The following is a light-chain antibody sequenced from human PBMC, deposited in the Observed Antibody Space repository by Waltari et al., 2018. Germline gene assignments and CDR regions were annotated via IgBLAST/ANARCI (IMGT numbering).Light chain of an antibody. CDR3: QQYNSSPWT. J-gene: IGKJ1*01. Sequence: DIQMTQSPSTLSASVGDRGTGTCRASQNISTWLAWYQQIPVKAPKLLFYRASILESGVPSSFSGGGCGTAFTLTISSLQPDDFAIYYCQQYNSSPWTFGQGTKVEI. CDR1: QNISTW. CDR2: RAS. V-gene: IGKV1-5*03.